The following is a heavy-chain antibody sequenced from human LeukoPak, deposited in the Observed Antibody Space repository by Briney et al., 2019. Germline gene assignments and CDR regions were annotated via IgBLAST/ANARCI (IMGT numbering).Heavy chain of an antibody. CDR2: ISGSGGSS. CDR1: GFTFSFYA. J-gene: IGHJ4*02. D-gene: IGHD2-21*01. V-gene: IGHV3-23*01. CDR3: AKDRLLNCRGDCYIFDY. Sequence: GGSLRLSCAASGFTFSFYAMSWVRQAPGKGLEWVSAISGSGGSSYNADSVKGRFTISRDNSKNTLYLQLNGLRTEDTALYYCAKDRLLNCRGDCYIFDYWGQGTLVTVSS.